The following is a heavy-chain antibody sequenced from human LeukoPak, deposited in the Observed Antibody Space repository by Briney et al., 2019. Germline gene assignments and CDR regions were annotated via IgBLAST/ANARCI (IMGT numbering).Heavy chain of an antibody. D-gene: IGHD2-15*01. CDR1: GGTFSSYA. J-gene: IGHJ5*02. CDR2: IIPILGIA. V-gene: IGHV1-69*04. Sequence: SVKVSCKASGGTFSSYAISWVQQAPGQGLEWMGRIIPILGIANYAQKFQGRVTITADKSTSTAYMELSSLRSEDTAVYYCAREENCSGGSCYYNWFDPWGQGTLVTVSS. CDR3: AREENCSGGSCYYNWFDP.